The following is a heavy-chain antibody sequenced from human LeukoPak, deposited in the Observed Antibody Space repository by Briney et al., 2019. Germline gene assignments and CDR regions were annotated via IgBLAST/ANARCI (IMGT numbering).Heavy chain of an antibody. D-gene: IGHD3-10*02. CDR2: VSSSGSTI. CDR1: GFTFSSYE. Sequence: HPGGSLRLSCAASGFTFSSYEMNWVRQAPGKGLEWVSYVSSSGSTIYYADSVKGRFTISRDNAKNSLYLQMNSLRAEDTAVYYCAELGITMIGGVWGKGTTVTISS. V-gene: IGHV3-48*03. J-gene: IGHJ6*04. CDR3: AELGITMIGGV.